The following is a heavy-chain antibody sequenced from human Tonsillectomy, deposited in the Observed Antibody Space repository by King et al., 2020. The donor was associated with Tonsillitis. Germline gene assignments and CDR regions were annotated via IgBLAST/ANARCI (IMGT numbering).Heavy chain of an antibody. Sequence: QLQESGPGLVKPSETLSLTCSVSGVSISDYYWSWIRQPPGKGLEWIGCFYYSGSTNYNPSLKSRVTISLDTSKNQFFLNLSSVTAADTAVYYCSRDLFVPLTTPNYSSYLDVWGKGTAVTVSS. J-gene: IGHJ6*03. CDR3: SRDLFVPLTTPNYSSYLDV. V-gene: IGHV4-59*01. D-gene: IGHD1-1*01. CDR1: GVSISDYY. CDR2: FYYSGST.